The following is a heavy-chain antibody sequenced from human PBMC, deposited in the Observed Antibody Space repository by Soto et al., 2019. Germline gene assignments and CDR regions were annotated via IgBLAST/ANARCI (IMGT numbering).Heavy chain of an antibody. CDR3: AKYQLRYYDSSGYGTLDI. D-gene: IGHD3-22*01. CDR2: TSGTGGRI. J-gene: IGHJ3*02. Sequence: QAGGSLRLSCGASGLTFSSYAMSWVRQAPGKGLEWVSGTSGTGGRIYYADSVKGRFTISRDNSKDTLYLQMNSLRAEDTAVYYCAKYQLRYYDSSGYGTLDIWGQGTMVTVSS. V-gene: IGHV3-23*01. CDR1: GLTFSSYA.